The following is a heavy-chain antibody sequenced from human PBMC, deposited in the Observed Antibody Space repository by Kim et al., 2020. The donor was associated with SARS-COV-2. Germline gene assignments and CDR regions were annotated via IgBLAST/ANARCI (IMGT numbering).Heavy chain of an antibody. D-gene: IGHD3-3*01. CDR2: ISSSSNTA. CDR3: ARDFGFWSGVTCPTPPRFDY. V-gene: IGHV3-48*02. Sequence: GGSLRLSCAASGFSFNTYSMVWVRQAPGKGLEWLSYISSSSNTAYYADSVEGRFTISRDNAKNSLYLQMNSLRDEDTALYYCARDFGFWSGVTCPTPPRFDYWGQGTLLTVPS. CDR1: GFSFNTYS. J-gene: IGHJ4*02.